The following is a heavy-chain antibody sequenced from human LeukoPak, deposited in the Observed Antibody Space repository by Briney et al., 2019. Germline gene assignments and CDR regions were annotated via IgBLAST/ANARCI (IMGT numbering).Heavy chain of an antibody. CDR1: GFTFDDYG. D-gene: IGHD6-6*01. V-gene: IGHV3-20*04. Sequence: GGSLRLSCAASGFTFDDYGMSWVRQAPGKGLEWVSGINWNGGSTGYADSVKGRFTISRDNAKNSLYLQMNSLRAEDTAVYYCAKGGSSSRFYYYYYYMDVWGKGTTVTVSS. CDR2: INWNGGST. J-gene: IGHJ6*03. CDR3: AKGGSSSRFYYYYYYMDV.